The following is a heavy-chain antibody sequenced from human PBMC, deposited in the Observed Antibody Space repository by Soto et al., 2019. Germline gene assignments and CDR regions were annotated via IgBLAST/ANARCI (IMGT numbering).Heavy chain of an antibody. Sequence: GGSLRLSCAASGFTFSSYWMHWVRQAPGKGLVWVSRINSDGSSTSYADSVKGRFTISRDNAKNTLYLQMNSLRAEDTAVYYCARDYWYDFWSGYSNLFDYWGQGTLVTVSS. CDR2: INSDGSST. V-gene: IGHV3-74*01. J-gene: IGHJ4*02. CDR1: GFTFSSYW. CDR3: ARDYWYDFWSGYSNLFDY. D-gene: IGHD3-3*01.